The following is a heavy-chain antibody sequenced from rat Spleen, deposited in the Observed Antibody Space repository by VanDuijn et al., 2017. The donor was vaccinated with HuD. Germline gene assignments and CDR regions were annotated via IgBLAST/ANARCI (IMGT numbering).Heavy chain of an antibody. V-gene: IGHV2-13*01. CDR1: GFSLSRNG. CDR2: IWGNGNT. CDR3: ARGDSTTGFLRYFDY. D-gene: IGHD1-6*01. J-gene: IGHJ2*01. Sequence: QVQLKESGPGLVQSSQTLSLTCTVSGFSLSRNGVGWVRQPPGKGLEWMGVIWGNGNTNYNSALKSRLSISRDTSKSQVFLKMNSLQTEDTATYYCARGDSTTGFLRYFDYWGQGVMVTVSS.